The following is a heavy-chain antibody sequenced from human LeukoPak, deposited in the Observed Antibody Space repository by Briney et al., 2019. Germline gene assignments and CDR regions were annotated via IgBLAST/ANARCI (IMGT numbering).Heavy chain of an antibody. CDR3: ARIVDIVVGGGFDY. Sequence: ASVKVSCKASGGTFSSYAISWVRQAPGQGLEWMGGIIPIFGTANYAQKLQGRVTITADESTSTAYMELSSLRSEDTAVYYCARIVDIVVGGGFDYWGQGTLVTVSS. D-gene: IGHD2-2*01. CDR1: GGTFSSYA. V-gene: IGHV1-69*13. CDR2: IIPIFGTA. J-gene: IGHJ4*02.